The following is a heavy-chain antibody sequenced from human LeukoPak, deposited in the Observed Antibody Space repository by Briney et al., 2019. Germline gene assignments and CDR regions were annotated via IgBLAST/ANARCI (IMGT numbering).Heavy chain of an antibody. V-gene: IGHV3-21*01. D-gene: IGHD3-16*01. Sequence: GGSLRLSCAASGFTVSSNYMNWVRQAPGKGLEWVSSISSSSIYTYYADSMKGRFTISRDNAKNSLYLQMNSLRAEDTALYYCARGSMITFGGAPLGDYWGQGTLVTVSS. CDR3: ARGSMITFGGAPLGDY. CDR1: GFTVSSNY. CDR2: ISSSSIYT. J-gene: IGHJ4*02.